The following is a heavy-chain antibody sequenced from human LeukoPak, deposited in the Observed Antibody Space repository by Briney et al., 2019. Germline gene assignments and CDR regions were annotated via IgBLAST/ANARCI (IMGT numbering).Heavy chain of an antibody. D-gene: IGHD1-26*01. CDR2: IRYDGSNK. V-gene: IGHV3-30*02. CDR3: AKDKERVGALFQH. J-gene: IGHJ1*01. Sequence: GGSLRLSCAASGFTFSSYGMHWVRQAPSKGLEWVAFIRYDGSNKYYADSVKGRFTISRDNSKNTLYLQMNSLRAEDTAVYYCAKDKERVGALFQHWGQGTLVTVSS. CDR1: GFTFSSYG.